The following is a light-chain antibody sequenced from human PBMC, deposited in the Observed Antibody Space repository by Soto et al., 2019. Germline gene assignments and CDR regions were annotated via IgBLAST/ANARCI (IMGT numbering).Light chain of an antibody. CDR3: AAWDDNLNAPL. CDR2: ADS. V-gene: IGLV1-44*01. Sequence: QSVLTQPPSASGTPGQRVTISCSGDISNIGTNSVHWYQHLPGTAPKLVIYADSQRPSGVPDRFSGSKSGTSASLAISGLQSEDDADYLCAAWDDNLNAPLFGTGTNVTVL. J-gene: IGLJ1*01. CDR1: ISNIGTNS.